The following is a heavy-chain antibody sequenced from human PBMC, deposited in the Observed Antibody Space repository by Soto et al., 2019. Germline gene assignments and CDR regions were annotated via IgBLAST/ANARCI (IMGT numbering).Heavy chain of an antibody. Sequence: GESLKISCKGSGYSFTSYWIGWVRQMPGKGLEWMGIIYPGDSDTRYSPSFQGQVTISADKSISTAYLQWSSLKASDTAMYYCATNSENIAAAGKHGYYYGMDVWGQGTTVTVSS. J-gene: IGHJ6*02. CDR3: ATNSENIAAAGKHGYYYGMDV. V-gene: IGHV5-51*01. CDR2: IYPGDSDT. CDR1: GYSFTSYW. D-gene: IGHD6-13*01.